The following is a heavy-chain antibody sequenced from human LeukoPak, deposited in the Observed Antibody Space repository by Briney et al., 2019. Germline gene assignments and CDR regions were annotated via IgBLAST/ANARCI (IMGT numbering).Heavy chain of an antibody. CDR2: IIPIFGTA. V-gene: IGHV1-69*13. J-gene: IGHJ6*02. CDR1: GGTFNSYA. Sequence: SVKVSCKASGGTFNSYAINWVRQAPGQGLEWMGGIIPIFGTANYAQKFQGRVTITADESMSTAYMELSSLRSEDTAVYYCAREILGDPYYYYGMDVWGQGTTVTVSS. D-gene: IGHD3-16*01. CDR3: AREILGDPYYYYGMDV.